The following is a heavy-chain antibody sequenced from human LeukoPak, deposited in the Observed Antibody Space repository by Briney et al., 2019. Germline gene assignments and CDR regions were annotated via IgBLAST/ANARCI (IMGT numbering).Heavy chain of an antibody. CDR2: IYYSGST. D-gene: IGHD6-13*01. V-gene: IGHV4-59*08. CDR1: GGSISSYY. Sequence: PSETLSLTCTVSGGSISSYYWSWIRQPPGKGLEWIGYIYYSGSTNYNPSLKSRVTISVDTSKNQFSLKLSSVIAADTAVYYCARQARLGIAAAGTLDYWGQGTLVTVSS. CDR3: ARQARLGIAAAGTLDY. J-gene: IGHJ4*02.